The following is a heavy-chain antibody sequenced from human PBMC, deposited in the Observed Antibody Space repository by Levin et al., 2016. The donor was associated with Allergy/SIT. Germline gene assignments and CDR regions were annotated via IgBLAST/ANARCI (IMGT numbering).Heavy chain of an antibody. CDR2: IYYSGST. V-gene: IGHV4-61*01. D-gene: IGHD6-13*01. Sequence: SETLSLTCTVSGGSISSGSYYWSWIRQPPGKGLEWIGYIYYSGSTNYNPSLKSRVTISVDTSKNQFSLKLSSVTAADTAVYYCAREKRSSLSHFYYYYYMDVWGKGTTVTVSS. CDR1: GGSISSGSYY. J-gene: IGHJ6*03. CDR3: AREKRSSLSHFYYYYYMDV.